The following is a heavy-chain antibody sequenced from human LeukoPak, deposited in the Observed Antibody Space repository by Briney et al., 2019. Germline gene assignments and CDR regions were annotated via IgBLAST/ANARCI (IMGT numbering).Heavy chain of an antibody. J-gene: IGHJ4*02. CDR3: ARVLFEGGVDTAIPKVRIFDY. V-gene: IGHV4-30-2*01. CDR2: IYHSGST. D-gene: IGHD5-18*01. Sequence: PSQTLSLTCTVSGGSISSGGYYWSWIRQPPGKGLEWIGYIYHSGSTYYNPSLKSRVTISVDRSKNQFSLKLSSVTAADTAVYYCARVLFEGGVDTAIPKVRIFDYWGQGTLVTVSS. CDR1: GGSISSGGYY.